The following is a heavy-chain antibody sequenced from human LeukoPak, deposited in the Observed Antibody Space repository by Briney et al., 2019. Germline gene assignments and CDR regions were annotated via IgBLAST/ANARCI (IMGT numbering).Heavy chain of an antibody. Sequence: PSETLSLTCTVSGGSISSSSYYWGWIRQPPGKGLGWIGSIYYSGSTYYNPSLKSRVTISVDTSKNQFSLKLSSVTAADTAVYYCARRVGIAAAGTEDYWGRGTLVTVSS. V-gene: IGHV4-39*01. D-gene: IGHD6-13*01. J-gene: IGHJ4*02. CDR3: ARRVGIAAAGTEDY. CDR1: GGSISSSSYY. CDR2: IYYSGST.